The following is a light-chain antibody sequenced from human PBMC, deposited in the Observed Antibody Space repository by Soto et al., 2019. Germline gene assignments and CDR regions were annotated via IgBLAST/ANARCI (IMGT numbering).Light chain of an antibody. CDR1: KLGDKF. Sequence: SYELTQPPSVSVSPGQTASITCSGDKLGDKFASWYQQKPGQSPVLVIYQDSKRPSGIPERFSGSNSGNTATLTISGTQALDEADYYCQACDSSTAPYVVFGGGTKLTVL. CDR3: QACDSSTAPYVV. CDR2: QDS. V-gene: IGLV3-1*01. J-gene: IGLJ2*01.